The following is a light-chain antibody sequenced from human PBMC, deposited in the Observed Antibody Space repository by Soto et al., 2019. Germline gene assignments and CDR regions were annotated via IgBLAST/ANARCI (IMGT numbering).Light chain of an antibody. Sequence: DIQMTQSPSTLSASIGDRVTITCRASQNMNDWLAWYQQKPGKAPKVLIYDASSLQSGVPSRFSGSRSGTEFTLTIDSLQPDDVATYYCLRYNAFSQTFGQGTKVDIK. CDR2: DAS. J-gene: IGKJ1*01. V-gene: IGKV1-5*01. CDR3: LRYNAFSQT. CDR1: QNMNDW.